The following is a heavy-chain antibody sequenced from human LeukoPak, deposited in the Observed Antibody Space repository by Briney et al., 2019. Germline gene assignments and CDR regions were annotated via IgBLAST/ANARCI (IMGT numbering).Heavy chain of an antibody. CDR2: ISYDGSNK. J-gene: IGHJ4*02. D-gene: IGHD3-22*01. Sequence: GGSLRLSCAASGFTFSSYAMHWVRQAPGKGLEWVAVISYDGSNKYYADSVKGRFTISRDNSKNTLYLQMNSLRAEDTAVYYCAKSGSSTPYADYWGQGTLVTVSS. CDR3: AKSGSSTPYADY. CDR1: GFTFSSYA. V-gene: IGHV3-30-3*02.